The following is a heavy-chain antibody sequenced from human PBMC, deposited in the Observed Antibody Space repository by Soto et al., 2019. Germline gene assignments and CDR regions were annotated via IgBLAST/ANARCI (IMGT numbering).Heavy chain of an antibody. CDR3: ARDMRAVPWYGGVSSAFDI. J-gene: IGHJ3*02. D-gene: IGHD3-10*01. CDR1: GFTFSRQW. CDR2: SKTDGTST. V-gene: IGHV3-74*01. Sequence: GGDLRPSSAASGFTFSRQWMHWVRQAPGKGLVWVSRSKTDGTSTSYAASVKGRFTISRDNAKNTLGLQMNSLTAEDTAVYYCARDMRAVPWYGGVSSAFDIWGQGTVVTVSS.